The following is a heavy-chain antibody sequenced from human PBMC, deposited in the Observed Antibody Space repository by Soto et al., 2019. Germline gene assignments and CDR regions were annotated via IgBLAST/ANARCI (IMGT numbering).Heavy chain of an antibody. CDR2: INPNSGGT. V-gene: IGHV1-2*04. Sequence: ASVKVSCKASGYTFTGYYMHWVRQAPGQGLEWMGWINPNSGGTNYAQKFQGWVTMTRDTSISTAYMELSRLRSDDTAVYYCARDRNWVNGDYGDAFDIWGQGTMVTVSS. CDR3: ARDRNWVNGDYGDAFDI. D-gene: IGHD4-17*01. J-gene: IGHJ3*02. CDR1: GYTFTGYY.